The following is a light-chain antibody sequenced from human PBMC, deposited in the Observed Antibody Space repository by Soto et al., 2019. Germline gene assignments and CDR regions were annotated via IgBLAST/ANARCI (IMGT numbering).Light chain of an antibody. V-gene: IGKV3-11*01. CDR3: QQRSNWLYT. J-gene: IGKJ2*01. CDR2: DAS. CDR1: QSVSSY. Sequence: EIVLTQSPATLSLSPGERATLSCRASQSVSSYLAWYQQKPGQAPRLLIYDASNRATGIPARFSGSGSVTDFTLTISSLEPEDFAVYYCQQRSNWLYTFGQWTKLEIK.